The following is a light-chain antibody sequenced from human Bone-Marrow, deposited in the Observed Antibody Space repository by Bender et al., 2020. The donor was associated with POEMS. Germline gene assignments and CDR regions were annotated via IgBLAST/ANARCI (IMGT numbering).Light chain of an antibody. Sequence: QSALTQPTSVSGSPGQSITISCTGTSSDIGGYNYVSWYQQHPGKAPKLMIFDVTDRPSGVSNRFSGSKSGNTASLTISGLQAEDEADYYCTSYIPSSSLVLFGGGTTLTVL. J-gene: IGLJ2*01. CDR3: TSYIPSSSLVL. CDR2: DVT. CDR1: SSDIGGYNY. V-gene: IGLV2-14*03.